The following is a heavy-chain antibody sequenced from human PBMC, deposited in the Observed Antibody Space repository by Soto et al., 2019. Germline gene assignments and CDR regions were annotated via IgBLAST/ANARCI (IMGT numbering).Heavy chain of an antibody. D-gene: IGHD1-26*01. Sequence: SVKVSCKASGGTFSSYAISWVRQAPGQGLEWMGGIIPIFGTANYAQKFQGRVTITADESTSTAYMELSSLRSEDTAVYYCATKRYSGSYSDYWGQGTLVTVSS. V-gene: IGHV1-69*13. J-gene: IGHJ4*02. CDR2: IIPIFGTA. CDR1: GGTFSSYA. CDR3: ATKRYSGSYSDY.